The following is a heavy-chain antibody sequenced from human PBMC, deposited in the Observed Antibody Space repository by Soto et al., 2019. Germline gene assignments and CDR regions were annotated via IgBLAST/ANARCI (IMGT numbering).Heavy chain of an antibody. V-gene: IGHV4-59*01. J-gene: IGHJ4*02. CDR1: GGSISSYY. CDR3: ARQGYYDLLSGYYLFDY. CDR2: IYYSGST. Sequence: SETLSLTCTVSGGSISSYYWSWIRQPPGKGLEWIGYIYYSGSTNYNPSLKSRVTISVDTSKNQFSLKLSSVTAADTAVYYCARQGYYDLLSGYYLFDYWGQG. D-gene: IGHD3-3*01.